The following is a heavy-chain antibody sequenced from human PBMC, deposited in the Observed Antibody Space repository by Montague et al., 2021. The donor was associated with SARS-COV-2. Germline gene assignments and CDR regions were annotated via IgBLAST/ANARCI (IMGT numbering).Heavy chain of an antibody. D-gene: IGHD1-26*01. CDR3: ARRGSGRSDLAY. J-gene: IGHJ4*02. V-gene: IGHV4-34*01. CDR2: INHSGST. Sequence: SETLSLTCAVYGGSFSGYYWSWIRQPPGKGLEWIGEINHSGSTKYNPSLKSRVSMPVDKSWNQFSLRLASVTAADTAIYYCARRGSGRSDLAYWGQGTLVTVSS. CDR1: GGSFSGYY.